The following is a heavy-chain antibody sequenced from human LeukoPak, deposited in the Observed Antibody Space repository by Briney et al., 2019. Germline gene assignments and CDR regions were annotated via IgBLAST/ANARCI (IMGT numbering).Heavy chain of an antibody. CDR3: ARAQGRLVPPAY. CDR2: MNHAGGT. Sequence: SETLSLTCAVYGGSFSSYYWSWIRQPPGKGLEWIGEMNHAGGTNYNPSLKSRVTISADTSKKQFSLKLSSVTAADTAVYYCARAQGRLVPPAYWGQGTPVTVSS. D-gene: IGHD3-10*01. J-gene: IGHJ4*02. CDR1: GGSFSSYY. V-gene: IGHV4-34*01.